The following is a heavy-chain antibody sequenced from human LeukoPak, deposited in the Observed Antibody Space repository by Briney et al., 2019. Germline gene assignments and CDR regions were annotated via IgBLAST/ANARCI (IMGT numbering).Heavy chain of an antibody. Sequence: GGSLRLSCAASGITVSRNYMNWVRQAPGKGLEWVSVIYSGDTTHYAASVKGRFSISRGNSKNTLYLQMNNLRVEDTAVYYCARDLAYGDYIYDYWGQGTLVTVSS. D-gene: IGHD4-17*01. J-gene: IGHJ4*02. V-gene: IGHV3-66*01. CDR2: IYSGDTT. CDR1: GITVSRNY. CDR3: ARDLAYGDYIYDY.